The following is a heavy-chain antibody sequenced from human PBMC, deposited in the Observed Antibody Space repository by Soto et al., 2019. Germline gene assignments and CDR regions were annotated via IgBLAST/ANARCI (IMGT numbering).Heavy chain of an antibody. D-gene: IGHD3-16*01. CDR1: GFTFSSFW. J-gene: IGHJ5*02. CDR3: ARVARGAWGVFDP. CDR2: INYDGSTT. V-gene: IGHV3-74*01. Sequence: EVQLVESGGGLVQPGGSLRLSCAASGFTFSSFWMHWVRQAPGKGLVWVSRINYDGSTTNYADAVKGRFTISRDNAKNTLYLQMNRLTAEDTAIYYCARVARGAWGVFDPWGQGTLVTVSS.